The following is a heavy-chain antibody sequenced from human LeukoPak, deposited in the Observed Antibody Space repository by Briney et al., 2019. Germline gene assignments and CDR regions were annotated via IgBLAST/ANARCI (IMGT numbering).Heavy chain of an antibody. J-gene: IGHJ4*02. D-gene: IGHD6-13*01. CDR3: AKEDRAAADY. CDR2: ISYDGSNK. Sequence: GGSLRLSCVASGFTFSTYGMHWVRQAPGKGLEWVAVISYDGSNKYYADSVKGRFTISRDNSKNTLYLQMNSLRAEDTAVYYCAKEDRAAADYWGQGTLVTVSS. V-gene: IGHV3-30*18. CDR1: GFTFSTYG.